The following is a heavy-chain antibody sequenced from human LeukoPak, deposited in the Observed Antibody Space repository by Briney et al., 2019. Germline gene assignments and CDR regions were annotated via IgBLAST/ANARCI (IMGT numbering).Heavy chain of an antibody. Sequence: ASVKVSCKASGYTFTGYYMHWVRQAPGQGLEWMGWINPNSGGTNYAQKFQGRVTMTRDTSISTAYMELSRLRSDDTAIYYCARDNSAGEIAWWFDPWGQGTLVTVSS. V-gene: IGHV1-2*02. CDR2: INPNSGGT. J-gene: IGHJ5*02. CDR3: ARDNSAGEIAWWFDP. CDR1: GYTFTGYY. D-gene: IGHD2-21*01.